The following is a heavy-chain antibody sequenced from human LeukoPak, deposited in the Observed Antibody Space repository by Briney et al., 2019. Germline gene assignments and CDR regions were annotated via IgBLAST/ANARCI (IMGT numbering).Heavy chain of an antibody. CDR3: ARSEAVAATGYFDY. J-gene: IGHJ4*02. Sequence: ASVTVSCKASGYTFTSYGISWVRQAPGQGLEWMGWISAYNGNTNYAQKLQGRVTMTTDTSTSTAYMELRSLRSDDTAVYYCARSEAVAATGYFDYWGQGTLVTVSS. V-gene: IGHV1-18*01. D-gene: IGHD6-19*01. CDR2: ISAYNGNT. CDR1: GYTFTSYG.